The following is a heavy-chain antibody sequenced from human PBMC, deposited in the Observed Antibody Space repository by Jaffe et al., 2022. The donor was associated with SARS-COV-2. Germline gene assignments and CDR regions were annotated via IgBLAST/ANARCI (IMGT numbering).Heavy chain of an antibody. CDR3: ARETHSGRFYGMDV. J-gene: IGHJ6*02. CDR2: IYSGGTT. CDR1: GLTVSSNY. D-gene: IGHD6-19*01. Sequence: EVQLVESGGGLIQPGGSLRLSCAASGLTVSSNYMSWVRQAPGKGLEWVSVIYSGGTTYYAGSVKGRFTISRDNSKNTLYLQMNSLRAEDTAVYYCARETHSGRFYGMDVWGQGTTVTVFS. V-gene: IGHV3-53*01.